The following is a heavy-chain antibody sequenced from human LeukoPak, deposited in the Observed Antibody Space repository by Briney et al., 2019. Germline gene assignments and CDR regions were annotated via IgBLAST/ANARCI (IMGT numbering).Heavy chain of an antibody. CDR3: AKDFLGEGVAVGCWFDP. D-gene: IGHD6-19*01. CDR1: GFTFSNYA. V-gene: IGHV3-23*01. CDR2: ISGNGGRT. Sequence: PGGSLRLSCGASGFTFSNYAMSWVRQAPGKGLEWVSAISGNGGRTYYADSVKGRFTISRDNSKNMLYLQMNSLRAEDTAVYYCAKDFLGEGVAVGCWFDPWGQGTLVTVSS. J-gene: IGHJ5*02.